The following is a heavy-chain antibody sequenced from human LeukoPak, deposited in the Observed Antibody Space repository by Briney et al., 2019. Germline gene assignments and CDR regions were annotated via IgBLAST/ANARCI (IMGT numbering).Heavy chain of an antibody. V-gene: IGHV4-59*01. J-gene: IGHJ3*02. CDR3: ASFSPGVAGRGYDAFDI. CDR2: IYYSGST. Sequence: PSETLSLTCTVSGGSISSYYWSWIRQPPGKGLEWIGYIYYSGSTNYNPSLKSRVTISVDTSKNQFSLKLSSVTAADTAVYYCASFSPGVAGRGYDAFDIWGQGTMVTVSS. CDR1: GGSISSYY. D-gene: IGHD6-19*01.